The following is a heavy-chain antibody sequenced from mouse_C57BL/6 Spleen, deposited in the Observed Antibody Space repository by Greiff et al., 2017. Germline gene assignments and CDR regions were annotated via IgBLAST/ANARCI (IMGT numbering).Heavy chain of an antibody. CDR3: ERSGPGAMDY. Sequence: QVQLQQSGPELVKPGASVKISCKASGYAFSSSWLNWVKQRPGKGLEWIGRIYPGDGDTNYNGKFKGKATLTADKYSSTAYMQLSSLTSEDYAVYFCERSGPGAMDYWGQGTSVTVSS. V-gene: IGHV1-82*01. CDR2: IYPGDGDT. J-gene: IGHJ4*01. CDR1: GYAFSSSW. D-gene: IGHD3-2*02.